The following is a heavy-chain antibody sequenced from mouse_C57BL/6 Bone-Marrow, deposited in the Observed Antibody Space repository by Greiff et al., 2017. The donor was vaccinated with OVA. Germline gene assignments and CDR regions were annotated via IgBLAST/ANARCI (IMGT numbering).Heavy chain of an antibody. CDR2: INPSNGGT. V-gene: IGHV1-53*01. CDR1: GYTFTSYW. J-gene: IGHJ2*01. D-gene: IGHD2-2*01. Sequence: QVQLQQPGTELVKPGASVKLSCKASGYTFTSYWMHWVKQRPGQGLEWIGNINPSNGGTNYNEKFKSKATLTVDKSSSTAYMQLSSLTSEYSAVYYCARSELWLRRAFDYWGQGTTLTVSS. CDR3: ARSELWLRRAFDY.